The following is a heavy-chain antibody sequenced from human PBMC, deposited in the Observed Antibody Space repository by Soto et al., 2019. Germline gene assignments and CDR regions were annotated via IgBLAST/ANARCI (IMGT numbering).Heavy chain of an antibody. D-gene: IGHD5-18*01. J-gene: IGHJ6*02. Sequence: ASVKVSCKASGYTFTSYGISWVRQAPGQGLEWMGWISPYIGNTNYAQKLQGRVTMTTDTSTSTAYMVLRSLRSDDTAVYYCARDYGIQLWPYYYYYGMDVWGQGTTVTVSS. CDR3: ARDYGIQLWPYYYYYGMDV. CDR2: ISPYIGNT. CDR1: GYTFTSYG. V-gene: IGHV1-18*01.